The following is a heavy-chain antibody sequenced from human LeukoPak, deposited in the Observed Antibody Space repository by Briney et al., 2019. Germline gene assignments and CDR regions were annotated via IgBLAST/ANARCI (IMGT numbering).Heavy chain of an antibody. CDR2: IKQDGSEK. V-gene: IGHV3-7*01. D-gene: IGHD5-18*01. CDR1: GFTFSSYW. Sequence: GGSLRLSCAASGFTFSSYWMSWVRQAPGKGLEWVANIKQDGSEKYYVDSVKGRFTISRDNAKNSLYLQMNSLRAEDTAVYYCARESGTAMALSFDYWGQGTLVTVSS. J-gene: IGHJ4*02. CDR3: ARESGTAMALSFDY.